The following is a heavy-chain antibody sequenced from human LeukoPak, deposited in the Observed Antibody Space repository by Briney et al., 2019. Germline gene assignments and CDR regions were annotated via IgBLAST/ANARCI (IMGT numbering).Heavy chain of an antibody. V-gene: IGHV4-39*01. CDR2: IYYSGST. CDR1: GGSISSSSYY. D-gene: IGHD1-14*01. CDR3: ARQKPRLNWFDP. J-gene: IGHJ5*02. Sequence: SETLSPTCTVSGGSISSSSYYWGWIRQPPGKGLEWIGSIYYSGSTYYNPSLKSRVTISVDTSKNQFSLKLSSVTAADTAVYYCARQKPRLNWFDPWGQGTLVTVSS.